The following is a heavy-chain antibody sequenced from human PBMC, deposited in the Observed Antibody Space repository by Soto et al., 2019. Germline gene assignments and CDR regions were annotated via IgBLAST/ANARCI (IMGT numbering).Heavy chain of an antibody. CDR3: AKDRNWNYHXDY. V-gene: IGHV3-23*01. Sequence: EVQLLESGGGLVQPGGSLRLSCAASGFTFSSYAMSWVRQAPGKGLEWVSGISGSGGSTYYADSVKGRFTISRDTSKNPLYLQMNSLRAXXXXVYDCAKDRNWNYHXDYWGQGTLVXVSS. J-gene: IGHJ4*01. CDR2: ISGSGGST. D-gene: IGHD1-7*01. CDR1: GFTFSSYA.